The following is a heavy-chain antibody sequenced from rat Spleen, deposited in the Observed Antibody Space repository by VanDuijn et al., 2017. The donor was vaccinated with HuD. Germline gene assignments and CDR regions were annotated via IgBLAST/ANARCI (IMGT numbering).Heavy chain of an antibody. CDR2: ISYDGSRT. D-gene: IGHD1-2*01. CDR3: TTRPYYSSLNWFPY. Sequence: EVKLVESGGGLVQPGRSLKLSCAASGFTYSNYVMAWVRQAPTKGLEWVATISYDGSRTYYRDSVKGRFTISRDNAKSTLYLQMDSLRSEDTATYYCTTRPYYSSLNWFPYWGQGTLVTVSS. CDR1: GFTYSNYV. V-gene: IGHV5-29*01. J-gene: IGHJ3*01.